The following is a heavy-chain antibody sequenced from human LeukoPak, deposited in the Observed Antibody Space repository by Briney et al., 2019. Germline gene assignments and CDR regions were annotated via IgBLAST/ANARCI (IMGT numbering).Heavy chain of an antibody. CDR1: GYTFTSYA. J-gene: IGHJ6*02. CDR3: ARESVVGYYYGMDV. V-gene: IGHV1-3*01. CDR2: INAGNGNT. D-gene: IGHD2-2*01. Sequence: GASVKVSCKASGYTFTSYAMHWVRQAPGQRLEWMGWINAGNGNTEYSQKFQGRVTITRDTSASTAYMELSSLRSEDTAVYYCARESVVGYYYGMDVWGQGTTVTVSS.